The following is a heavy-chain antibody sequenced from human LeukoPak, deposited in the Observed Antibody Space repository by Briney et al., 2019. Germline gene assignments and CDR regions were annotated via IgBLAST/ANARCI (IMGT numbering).Heavy chain of an antibody. CDR3: AREAVVVPPFGFDP. CDR2: IYYSGSA. V-gene: IGHV4-61*01. D-gene: IGHD2-2*01. J-gene: IGHJ5*02. CDR1: GGSVSSGSYY. Sequence: SETLSLTCTVSGGSVSSGSYYWSWIRQPPGTGLEWIGYIYYSGSANYNPSLKSRVTISVDTSKNQFSLKLSSVTAADTAVYYCAREAVVVPPFGFDPWGQGTLVTVSS.